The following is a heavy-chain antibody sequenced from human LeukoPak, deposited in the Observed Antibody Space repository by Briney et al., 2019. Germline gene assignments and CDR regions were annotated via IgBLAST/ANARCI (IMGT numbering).Heavy chain of an antibody. CDR3: AHLLDYGDNRLDF. CDR2: INAADNT. V-gene: IGHV1-3*01. Sequence: ASVKVSCKASGYTFTTYAIHWVRQAPGQRLEWMGWINAADNTKYSQKFQGRVTFTRDTSASTAYMELSSLRSEDTAIYCCAHLLDYGDNRLDFWGQGTLVTVSS. CDR1: GYTFTTYA. D-gene: IGHD4-17*01. J-gene: IGHJ4*02.